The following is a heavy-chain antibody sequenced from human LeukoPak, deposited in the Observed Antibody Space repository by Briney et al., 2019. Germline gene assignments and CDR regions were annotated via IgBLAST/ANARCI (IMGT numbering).Heavy chain of an antibody. J-gene: IGHJ6*03. CDR2: IYSGGST. CDR1: GFIFTNYA. CDR3: ARGGSSGYLYYYYYYMDV. Sequence: GGSLRLSCEARGFIFTNYAMTWVRQAPGKGLEWVSVIYSGGSTYYADSVKGRFTISRDNSKNTLYLQMNSLRAGDTAVYYCARGGSSGYLYYYYYYMDVWGKGTTVTVSS. D-gene: IGHD3-22*01. V-gene: IGHV3-53*01.